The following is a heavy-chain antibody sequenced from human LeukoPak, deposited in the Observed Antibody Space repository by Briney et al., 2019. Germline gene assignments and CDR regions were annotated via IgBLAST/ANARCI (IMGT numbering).Heavy chain of an antibody. CDR2: SNAYNGNT. CDR1: GYTFTSYG. J-gene: IGHJ4*02. CDR3: ARDDALVATGSFDY. V-gene: IGHV1-18*01. Sequence: APVKVSCKATGYTFTSYGINWVRQPPGQGLEWMGLSNAYNGNTNYAQKLQGRVTMTTETSTSTAYRELRSLRSDDTAVYYCARDDALVATGSFDYWGQGTLVTVSS. D-gene: IGHD5-12*01.